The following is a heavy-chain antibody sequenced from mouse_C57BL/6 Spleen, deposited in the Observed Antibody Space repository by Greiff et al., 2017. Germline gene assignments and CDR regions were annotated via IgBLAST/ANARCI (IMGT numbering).Heavy chain of an antibody. CDR2: FYPGSGSI. J-gene: IGHJ3*01. CDR3: ARHEERKYLLLGY. V-gene: IGHV1-62-2*01. CDR1: GYTFTEYT. Sequence: QVHVKQSGAELVKPGASVKLSCKASGYTFTEYTIHWVKQRPGQGLEWIGWFYPGSGSIKYNEKFKDKATLTADQSSSTVYMERSRLTSEDSAVYYCARHEERKYLLLGYWGQGTLVTVSA. D-gene: IGHD1-3*01.